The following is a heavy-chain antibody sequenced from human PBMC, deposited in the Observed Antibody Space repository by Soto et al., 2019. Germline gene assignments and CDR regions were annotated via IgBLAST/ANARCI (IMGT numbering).Heavy chain of an antibody. CDR1: GFTFSSYS. D-gene: IGHD6-19*01. J-gene: IGHJ4*02. V-gene: IGHV3-21*01. Sequence: EVQLVESGGGLVKPGGSLRLSCAASGFTFSSYSMNWVRQAPGKGLEWVSSISSSSSYIYYADSVKGRFTISRDNAKNSLYLQMNSLRAEDTAVYYCAREMDKGIVVADWGQGTLVTVSS. CDR3: AREMDKGIVVAD. CDR2: ISSSSSYI.